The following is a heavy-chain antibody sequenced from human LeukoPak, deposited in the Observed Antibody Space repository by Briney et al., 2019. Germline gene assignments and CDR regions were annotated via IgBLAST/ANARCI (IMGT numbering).Heavy chain of an antibody. J-gene: IGHJ6*03. CDR1: GGTFSSYA. V-gene: IGHV1-69*13. Sequence: ASVKVSCKASGGTFSSYAISWVRQAPGQGLEWMGGIIPIFGTANYAQKFQGRVTITADESTSTAYMELSSLRSEDTAVYYCARGPFGAMGSSYYYIDVWGKGTTVTVSS. D-gene: IGHD3-16*01. CDR3: ARGPFGAMGSSYYYIDV. CDR2: IIPIFGTA.